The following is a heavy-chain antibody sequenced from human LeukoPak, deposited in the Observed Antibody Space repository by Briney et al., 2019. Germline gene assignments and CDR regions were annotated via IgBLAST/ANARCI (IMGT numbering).Heavy chain of an antibody. CDR1: RFTFSSYG. D-gene: IGHD6-13*01. CDR3: AREQQLVGAFDI. Sequence: GGSLRLSCAASRFTFSSYGMHWVRQAPGKGLEWVAYIQYDGSNEQYADSVKGRFSISRDSSKNILYLQMNSLRAEDTAVYYCAREQQLVGAFDIWGQGTMVTVSS. J-gene: IGHJ3*02. V-gene: IGHV3-30*02. CDR2: IQYDGSNE.